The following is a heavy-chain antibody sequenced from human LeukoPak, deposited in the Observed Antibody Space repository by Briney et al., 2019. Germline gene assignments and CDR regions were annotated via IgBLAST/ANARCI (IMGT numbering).Heavy chain of an antibody. Sequence: SETLSLTCTVSGVPIASASYYWSWVRQPAGQGLEWMGLYTNGNTKYNPSLKSRGTISVDTSNNQFSLNLNSVTAADTAVYYCARGQTPHVFYYYYGMDVWGQGTTVTVSS. CDR3: ARGQTPHVFYYYYGMDV. CDR1: GVPIASASYY. J-gene: IGHJ6*02. V-gene: IGHV4-61*02. CDR2: LYTNGNT.